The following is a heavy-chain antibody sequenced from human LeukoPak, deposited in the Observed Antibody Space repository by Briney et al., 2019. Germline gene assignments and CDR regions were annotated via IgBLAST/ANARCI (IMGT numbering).Heavy chain of an antibody. J-gene: IGHJ6*03. CDR1: GYTFTSYY. D-gene: IGHD2-2*01. V-gene: IGHV1-46*01. CDR3: ARERYCSSTSCPPYYMDV. CDR2: INPSGGST. Sequence: GASVKVSCKASGYTFTSYYMHWVRQAPGQGLEWMGIINPSGGSTSYAQKFQGRVTMTRDMSTSTVYMGLSSLRSEDTAVYYCARERYCSSTSCPPYYMDVWGKGTTVTVSS.